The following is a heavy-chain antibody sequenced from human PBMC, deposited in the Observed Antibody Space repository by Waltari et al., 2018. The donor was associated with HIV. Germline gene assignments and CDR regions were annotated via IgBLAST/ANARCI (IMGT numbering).Heavy chain of an antibody. CDR1: GFTFSSYG. D-gene: IGHD2-2*01. CDR3: AKGGGCSRTSCYCDY. Sequence: QVQLVESGGGVVQPGRSLRLSCAASGFTFSSYGMHWVRQAPGKGLEWVAVISYDGSNKYYADSVKVRFTSSRDNSKNTLYLQMNSLGAEDTAVYYCAKGGGCSRTSCYCDYWGQGTLVTVSS. J-gene: IGHJ4*02. V-gene: IGHV3-30*18. CDR2: ISYDGSNK.